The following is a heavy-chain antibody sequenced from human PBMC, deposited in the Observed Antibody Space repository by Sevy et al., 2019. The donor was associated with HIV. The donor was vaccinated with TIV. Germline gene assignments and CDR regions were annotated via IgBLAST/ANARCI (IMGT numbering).Heavy chain of an antibody. V-gene: IGHV3-23*01. CDR3: AREGCTRPHDY. Sequence: GGSLRLSCAASGFAFYDYSMSWIRQAPGKGLEWVATLSFGCGKINYADSVKGRFTISRDNSKNSFSLQMDNLSVEDTALYYCAREGCTRPHDYWGQGTRVTVSS. D-gene: IGHD2-8*01. J-gene: IGHJ4*02. CDR2: LSFGCGKI. CDR1: GFAFYDYS.